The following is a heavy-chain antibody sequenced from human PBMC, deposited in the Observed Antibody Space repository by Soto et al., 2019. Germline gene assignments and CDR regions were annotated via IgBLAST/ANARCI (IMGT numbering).Heavy chain of an antibody. V-gene: IGHV1-69*13. CDR1: GGTFSRYA. D-gene: IGHD3-22*01. J-gene: IGHJ6*02. CDR2: IIPIFGTA. Sequence: SVKVSCKASGGTFSRYAISWVRQAPGQGLEWMGGIIPIFGTANYAQKFQGRVTITADESTSTAYMELSSLRSEDTAVYYCARGAYYYDSSGYYSGYYYYGMDVWG. CDR3: ARGAYYYDSSGYYSGYYYYGMDV.